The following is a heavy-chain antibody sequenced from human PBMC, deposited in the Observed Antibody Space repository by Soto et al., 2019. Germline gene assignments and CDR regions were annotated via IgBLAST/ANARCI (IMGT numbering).Heavy chain of an antibody. V-gene: IGHV1-8*01. D-gene: IGHD2-8*01. CDR1: GYTFTSYD. CDR2: MNPNSGNT. J-gene: IGHJ4*02. CDR3: ARGYCTNGVCYPLFDY. Sequence: QVQLVQSGAEVKKPGASVKVSCKASGYTFTSYDINWVRQATGQGLEWMGWMNPNSGNTGYAQKFQGRVTMTRNTYISTAYMELSSLRSEDTAVYYCARGYCTNGVCYPLFDYWGQGTLVTVSS.